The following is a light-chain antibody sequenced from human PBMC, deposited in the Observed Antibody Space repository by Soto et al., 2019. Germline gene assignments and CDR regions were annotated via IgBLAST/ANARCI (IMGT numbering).Light chain of an antibody. CDR2: GAS. Sequence: DIVLTQSPATLSVSPGERATLSCRASQSVSSNLAWYQQKPGQAPRLLIYGASTRATGIPARFSGSGSGTEFTLTISSLQSEDFAVYCCQQYNNWPRTFGQGTKVDIK. V-gene: IGKV3-15*01. CDR1: QSVSSN. J-gene: IGKJ1*01. CDR3: QQYNNWPRT.